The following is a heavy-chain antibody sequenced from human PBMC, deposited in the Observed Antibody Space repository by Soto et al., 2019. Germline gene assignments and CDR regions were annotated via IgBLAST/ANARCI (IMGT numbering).Heavy chain of an antibody. CDR3: ARDHKWDGMDV. J-gene: IGHJ6*02. CDR2: IYYSGTT. D-gene: IGHD1-26*01. CDR1: GGSFSSDSFI. Sequence: PSGTLSLTCSVSGGSFSSDSFIWSWVRQFPGKGLEWIGYIYYSGTTYYNPSLRSRVIMSVDTSKNQFSLKLSSVTAADTAVYYCARDHKWDGMDVWGQGTTVTVSS. V-gene: IGHV4-31*03.